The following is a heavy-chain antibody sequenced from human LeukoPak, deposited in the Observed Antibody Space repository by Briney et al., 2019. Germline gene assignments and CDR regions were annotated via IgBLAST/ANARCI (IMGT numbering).Heavy chain of an antibody. J-gene: IGHJ4*02. Sequence: GGSLRLSCAASGFTFSTYAMTWVRQAPGKGLEWVSAISGSGGATFYADSVNGRFTISRDNSKNTLDLQMDSLRADDTAVYYCAKNGGDTYGTGHFDHWGQGTLVTVSS. CDR3: AKNGGDTYGTGHFDH. D-gene: IGHD3-10*01. CDR2: ISGSGGAT. CDR1: GFTFSTYA. V-gene: IGHV3-23*01.